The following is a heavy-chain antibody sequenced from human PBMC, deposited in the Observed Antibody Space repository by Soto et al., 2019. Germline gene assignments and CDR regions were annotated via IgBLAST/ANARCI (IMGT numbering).Heavy chain of an antibody. Sequence: EVQLVESGGGLVKPGGSLRLSCAASGFGFTNAWMNWVRQAPGKGLEWVGRIRSRSDGGTTDNAAPVRDTFTISRDDSENTLYLQMNSLQTEDTGVYYCTDGLDIWGQGTTVTVSS. J-gene: IGHJ6*02. CDR3: TDGLDI. CDR1: GFGFTNAW. CDR2: IRSRSDGGTT. V-gene: IGHV3-15*07.